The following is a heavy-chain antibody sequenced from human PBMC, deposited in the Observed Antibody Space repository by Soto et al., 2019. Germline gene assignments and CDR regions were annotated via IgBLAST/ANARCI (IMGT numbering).Heavy chain of an antibody. CDR3: ARSYGDYDSVYWYFDL. V-gene: IGHV5-51*01. CDR1: GYSFTSYW. D-gene: IGHD4-17*01. CDR2: IYPGDSDT. Sequence: GESLKISCKGSGYSFTSYWIGWVRQMPGKGLEWMGIIYPGDSDTRYSPSFQGQVTISADKSISTAYLQWSSLKASDTAMYYCARSYGDYDSVYWYFDLWGRGTLVTVS. J-gene: IGHJ2*01.